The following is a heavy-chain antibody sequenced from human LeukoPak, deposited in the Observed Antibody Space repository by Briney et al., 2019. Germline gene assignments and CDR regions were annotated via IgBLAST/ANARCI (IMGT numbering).Heavy chain of an antibody. D-gene: IGHD3-3*01. V-gene: IGHV3-64*01. J-gene: IGHJ4*02. Sequence: GGSLRLSCAASGFTFSSYAMHWVRQAPGKGLEYVSAISSNGGSTYYANSVKGRFTISRDSSKHTLYLQMSSLRAEDMAVYYCARVFGDFWRSYPWGYYFDSWGQGTLGTVSS. CDR1: GFTFSSYA. CDR2: ISSNGGST. CDR3: ARVFGDFWRSYPWGYYFDS.